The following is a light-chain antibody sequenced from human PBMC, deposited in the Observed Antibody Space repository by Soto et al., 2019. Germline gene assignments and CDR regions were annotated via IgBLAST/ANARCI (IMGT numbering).Light chain of an antibody. CDR2: GAS. V-gene: IGKV1-17*01. J-gene: IGKJ1*01. CDR3: QQHGSSPRT. Sequence: DIELTQSPATLSVSVGDRVTLACRASQGIRGDLGWYQQKPGKAPKLLIYGASSRENGIPLRFSGSGSGTEFTLTISSLEPEDFAAYYCQQHGSSPRTFGQGTKVDI. CDR1: QGIRGD.